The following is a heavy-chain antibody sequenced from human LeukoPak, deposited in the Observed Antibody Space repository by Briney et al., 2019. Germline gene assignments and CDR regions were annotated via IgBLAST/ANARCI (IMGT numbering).Heavy chain of an antibody. Sequence: GGSLRLSCAASGFIFSSYTMNWVRQAPGKRLEWVSSISSSTSTIHYADSVKGRFTIFRDNAKNSLYLQMNSLRAEDTAVYFCARDYYGDYYLDYWGQGTLVTVSS. V-gene: IGHV3-48*01. CDR1: GFIFSSYT. CDR3: ARDYYGDYYLDY. D-gene: IGHD4-17*01. CDR2: ISSSTSTI. J-gene: IGHJ4*02.